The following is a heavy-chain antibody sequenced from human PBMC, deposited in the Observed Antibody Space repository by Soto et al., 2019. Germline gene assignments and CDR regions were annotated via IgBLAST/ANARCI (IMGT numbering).Heavy chain of an antibody. CDR1: GYSVSSNTAA. Sequence: SQTLSLPCAISGYSVSSNTAAWNWIRSSPSRGLEWLGRTYYRSNWRHDYAVSVKSRITVNPDTSKNHFSLQLNSVTPDDTAVYYCARGVAGSGFDLWGQGTLVTVSS. V-gene: IGHV6-1*01. J-gene: IGHJ4*02. CDR2: TYYRSNWRH. CDR3: ARGVAGSGFDL. D-gene: IGHD6-19*01.